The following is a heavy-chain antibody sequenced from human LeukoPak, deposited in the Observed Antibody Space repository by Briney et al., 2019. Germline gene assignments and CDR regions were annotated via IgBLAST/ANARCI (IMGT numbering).Heavy chain of an antibody. CDR2: ISSSGSTI. J-gene: IGHJ4*02. Sequence: GGSLRLSCAASGFTFSSYEMNWVRQAPGKGLEWVSYISSSGSTIYYADSVKGRFTISRDNSKNTLYLQLNSLRADDTAVYYCAKGGAVPGRDYWGQGTLVTVSS. D-gene: IGHD6-19*01. CDR1: GFTFSSYE. CDR3: AKGGAVPGRDY. V-gene: IGHV3-48*03.